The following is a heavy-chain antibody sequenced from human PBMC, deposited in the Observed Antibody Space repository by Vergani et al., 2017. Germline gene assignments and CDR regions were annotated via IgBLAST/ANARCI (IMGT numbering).Heavy chain of an antibody. Sequence: QVQLQQLGAGLLKPSETLSLTCAVYGGSFSGYYWGWIRQPPGKGLEWIGSIYNSGNGDSSSSLKSRVTISADTSKNQFSLRLTSVTAADTAVYYCASGKYYSDSTSHFRGRYFDVWGRGTLVTVPS. CDR2: IYNSGNG. CDR3: ASGKYYSDSTSHFRGRYFDV. V-gene: IGHV4-34*01. J-gene: IGHJ2*01. D-gene: IGHD3-16*01. CDR1: GGSFSGYY.